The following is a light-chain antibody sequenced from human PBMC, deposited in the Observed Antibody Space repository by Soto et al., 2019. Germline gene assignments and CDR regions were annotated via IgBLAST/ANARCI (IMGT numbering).Light chain of an antibody. J-gene: IGLJ1*01. CDR3: RSFTSNRIYV. V-gene: IGLV2-14*03. CDR1: HNDIGTYDY. CDR2: GVT. Sequence: QSVLTQPTSVSGSPGQSITISCTGNHNDIGTYDYVSWYQQHPGRAPRLLIHGVTTRPSGISGRFSASKSGLTASLTISGLQPEDEADYYCRSFTSNRIYVFGSGTKV.